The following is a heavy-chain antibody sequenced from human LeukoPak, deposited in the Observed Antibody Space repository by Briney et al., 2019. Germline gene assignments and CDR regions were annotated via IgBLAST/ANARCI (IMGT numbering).Heavy chain of an antibody. Sequence: PAGSLRLSCAASGVTFSGSAMHWVRQASGKGLEWVGRIRSKANSYATAYAASVKGRFTISRDDSKNTAYLQMNSLKTEDTAVYYCTSLAYGSGSYYIAGYYWGQGTLVTVSS. CDR2: IRSKANSYAT. CDR3: TSLAYGSGSYYIAGYY. CDR1: GVTFSGSA. V-gene: IGHV3-73*01. J-gene: IGHJ4*02. D-gene: IGHD3-10*01.